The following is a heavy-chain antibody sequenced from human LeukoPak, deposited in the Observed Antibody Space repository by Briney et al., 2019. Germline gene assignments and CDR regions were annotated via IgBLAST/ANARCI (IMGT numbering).Heavy chain of an antibody. Sequence: GRSLRLSCAASGFTFNNFGMYWVRQAPGKGLEWVSAISGSGGSTYYADSVKGRFTISRDNSKNTLYLQMNSLRAEDTAVYYCAKDREVVAATFNDYWGQGTLVTVSS. D-gene: IGHD2-15*01. CDR3: AKDREVVAATFNDY. V-gene: IGHV3-23*01. J-gene: IGHJ4*02. CDR1: GFTFNNFG. CDR2: ISGSGGST.